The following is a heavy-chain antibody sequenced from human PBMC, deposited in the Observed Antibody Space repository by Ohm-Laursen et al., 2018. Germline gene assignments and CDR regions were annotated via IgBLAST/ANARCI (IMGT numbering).Heavy chain of an antibody. Sequence: ASVKVSCKASGYTFTGYYMHWVRQAPGQGLEWMGWINPDSGGTNYAQKFQRRVTMTRDTSISTAYMELSRLRSDDTAVYYFARILRCSGSSCYPNDAFDIWGQGTMVTVSS. V-gene: IGHV1-2*02. CDR3: ARILRCSGSSCYPNDAFDI. CDR2: INPDSGGT. CDR1: GYTFTGYY. D-gene: IGHD2-15*01. J-gene: IGHJ3*02.